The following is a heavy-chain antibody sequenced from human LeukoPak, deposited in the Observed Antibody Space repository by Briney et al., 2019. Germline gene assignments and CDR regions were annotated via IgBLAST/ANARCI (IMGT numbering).Heavy chain of an antibody. J-gene: IGHJ4*02. CDR2: LRGDGET. CDR1: GFIFSNYA. CDR3: ASWVSSADAVL. Sequence: GGSLRLSCAAPGFIFSNYAMSWVRQAPARGLEWVSSLRGDGETFYADSVKGRFTLSRDDSRNTVYLQLNNLRVEDTAVYSKASWVSSADAVLWGQGTLVTVSS. D-gene: IGHD3-16*01. V-gene: IGHV3-23*01.